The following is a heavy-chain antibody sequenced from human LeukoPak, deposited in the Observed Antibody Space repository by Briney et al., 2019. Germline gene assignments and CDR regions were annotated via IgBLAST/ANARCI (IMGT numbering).Heavy chain of an antibody. Sequence: GGSLRLSCAASGFTFSSYWMSWVRQAPGKGLEWVSVIYSGDNANYADSVKGRFTISRDTSKNTLYLQMNTLRAEDTAVYYCARQTGSGLFILPGGQGTLVTVSS. CDR2: IYSGDNA. CDR3: ARQTGSGLFILP. V-gene: IGHV3-66*04. J-gene: IGHJ4*02. D-gene: IGHD3/OR15-3a*01. CDR1: GFTFSSYW.